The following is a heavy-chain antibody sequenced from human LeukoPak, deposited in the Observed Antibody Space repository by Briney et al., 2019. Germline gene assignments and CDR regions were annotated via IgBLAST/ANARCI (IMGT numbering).Heavy chain of an antibody. V-gene: IGHV3-23*01. D-gene: IGHD1-1*01. Sequence: GRSLRLSCAASGFTFNSYAMSWVRQAPGKGLEWVSAISGSGGSTYYADSVKGRFTISSDNSKNTLYLQMNSLRAEDTAVYYCAKDLITTGWFDPWGQGTLVIVSS. J-gene: IGHJ5*02. CDR1: GFTFNSYA. CDR2: ISGSGGST. CDR3: AKDLITTGWFDP.